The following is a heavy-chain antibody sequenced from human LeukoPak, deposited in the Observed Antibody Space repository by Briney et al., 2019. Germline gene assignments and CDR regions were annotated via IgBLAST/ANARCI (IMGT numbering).Heavy chain of an antibody. CDR1: GFTFSSYS. J-gene: IGHJ6*03. V-gene: IGHV3-48*04. Sequence: PGGSLRLSCAASGFTFSSYSMNWVRQAPGKGLEWVSYISSSGSTIYYADSVKGRFTISRDNAKNSLYLQMNSLRAEDTAVYYCARDPEGHCYYMDVWGKGTTVTVSS. CDR3: ARDPEGHCYYMDV. CDR2: ISSSGSTI.